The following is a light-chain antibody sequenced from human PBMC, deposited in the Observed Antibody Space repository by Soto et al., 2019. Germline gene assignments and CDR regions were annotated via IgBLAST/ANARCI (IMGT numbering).Light chain of an antibody. CDR3: QQYHSVPLT. CDR2: KAS. CDR1: QSISSW. J-gene: IGKJ4*01. V-gene: IGKV1-5*03. Sequence: DIQMTQSPSTLSASVGDRVTITCRASQSISSWLAWYQQKPGKVPKLLIYKASSLESGVPTRFSGSGSGTEFTLTISSLQPDDVATYYCQQYHSVPLTFGGGTKVEIK.